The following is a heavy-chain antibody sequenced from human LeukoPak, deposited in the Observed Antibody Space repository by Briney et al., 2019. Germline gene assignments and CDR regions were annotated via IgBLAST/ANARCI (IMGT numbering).Heavy chain of an antibody. V-gene: IGHV1-2*04. D-gene: IGHD3-10*01. CDR1: GYPFTVYY. CDR2: INPNSGDT. Sequence: ASVRVSCKTSGYPFTVYYIHWVRQAPGQGLEWMGRINPNSGDTNYAQNFQGWVTMTSDTSISTAYMELNRLRSDNTAMYYCATPGTTRGIDYWGQGTLVTVSS. J-gene: IGHJ4*02. CDR3: ATPGTTRGIDY.